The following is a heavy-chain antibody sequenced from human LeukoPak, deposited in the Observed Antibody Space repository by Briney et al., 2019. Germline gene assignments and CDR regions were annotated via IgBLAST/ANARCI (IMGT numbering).Heavy chain of an antibody. CDR1: GFTFTKCA. D-gene: IGHD6-19*01. CDR3: AGDRNSDWYSPLDY. CDR2: ITATGDTA. V-gene: IGHV3-23*01. Sequence: GGSLRLPCVASGFTFTKCAMSWIRQAPGKGLEWVAIITATGDTAYYADSVKGRFTSSRDNSRNTVYMQMDSLRAEDTAIYYCAGDRNSDWYSPLDYWGQGTLVTVSS. J-gene: IGHJ4*02.